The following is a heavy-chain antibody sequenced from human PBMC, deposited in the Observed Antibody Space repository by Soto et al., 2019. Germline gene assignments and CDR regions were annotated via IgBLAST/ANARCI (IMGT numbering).Heavy chain of an antibody. CDR2: IDWDDDK. J-gene: IGHJ6*03. V-gene: IGHV2-70*11. CDR3: ARILRLEKDYCYYMDV. D-gene: IGHD1-1*01. Sequence: SGATLVNPTQTLTLTCTFSGFSLSTSGVCVSWIRQPPGKALEWLARIDWDDDKYYSTSLKTRLTISKDTSKNQVVLTMTNMDPVDTATYYCARILRLEKDYCYYMDVWGKGTTVTGSS. CDR1: GFSLSTSGVC.